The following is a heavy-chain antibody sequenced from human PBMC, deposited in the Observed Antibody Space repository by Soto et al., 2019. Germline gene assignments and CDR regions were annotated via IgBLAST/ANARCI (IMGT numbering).Heavy chain of an antibody. V-gene: IGHV1-69*01. D-gene: IGHD2-2*01. J-gene: IGHJ6*02. CDR1: GGTFSSYA. CDR3: ARSQGSSTSLEIYYYYYYGMDV. Sequence: QVQLVQSGAEVKKPGSSVKVSCKASGGTFSSYAISWVRQAPGQGLEWMGVIIPISGTANYAQKFQGRVTITADESTSTANMELSSLRSEDTAVYYCARSQGSSTSLEIYYYYYYGMDVWGQGTTVTVSS. CDR2: IIPISGTA.